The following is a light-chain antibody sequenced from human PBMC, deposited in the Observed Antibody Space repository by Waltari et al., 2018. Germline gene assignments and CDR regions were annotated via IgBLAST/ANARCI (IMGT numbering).Light chain of an antibody. J-gene: IGLJ3*02. Sequence: QPVLTQPPSASGTPGPTVTTPCSGSSPNIGLNPIYWCQQLPGPAPKLLIYRNNQWPSGVPDRFSGYKSGTSASLAISGLQSEDEADYYCSTWDDSLGGPVFGGGTKLTVL. CDR3: STWDDSLGGPV. V-gene: IGLV1-47*01. CDR1: SPNIGLNP. CDR2: RNN.